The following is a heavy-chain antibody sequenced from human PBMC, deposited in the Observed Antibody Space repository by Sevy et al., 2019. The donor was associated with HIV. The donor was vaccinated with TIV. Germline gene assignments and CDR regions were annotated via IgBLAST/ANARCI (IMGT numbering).Heavy chain of an antibody. CDR1: GFTFSSYA. V-gene: IGHV3-23*01. Sequence: GGSLRLSCAASGFTFSSYAMSWVRQAPGKGLEWVSAISGSGGSTYYADSVKGRFTISRDNSKNTLYLQMNSLRAEDTAVYYCAKDGICGGKAWWYFDLWGRGTLVTVSS. J-gene: IGHJ2*01. CDR3: AKDGICGGKAWWYFDL. CDR2: ISGSGGST. D-gene: IGHD2-15*01.